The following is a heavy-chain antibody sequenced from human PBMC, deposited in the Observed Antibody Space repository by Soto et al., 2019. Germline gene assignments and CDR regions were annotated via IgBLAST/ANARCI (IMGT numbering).Heavy chain of an antibody. CDR3: ARLLRIAVAGPNY. V-gene: IGHV5-51*01. CDR2: IYPGDSDT. J-gene: IGHJ4*02. CDR1: GYSFTSYW. D-gene: IGHD6-19*01. Sequence: PGESLKISCKGSGYSFTSYWIGWVRQMPGKGLEWMGIIYPGDSDTRYSPSFQGQVTISADKSISTAYLQWSSLKASDTALYYGARLLRIAVAGPNYWGQGTLVTVSS.